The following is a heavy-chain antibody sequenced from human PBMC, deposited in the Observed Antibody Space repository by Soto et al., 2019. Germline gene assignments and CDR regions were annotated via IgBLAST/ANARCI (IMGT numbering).Heavy chain of an antibody. CDR3: ATLITGTTWFFEF. CDR2: ISSSGRTI. CDR1: GFIFSNYG. V-gene: IGHV3-48*03. D-gene: IGHD1-7*01. J-gene: IGHJ4*02. Sequence: PGGSRRRSCATSGFIFSNYGMNWVRQAPGKGLEWVSYISSSGRTISYADSVKGRFTVSRDNTKDSLYLQMNSLRAEDTAVYYCATLITGTTWFFEFWGQGALVTVSS.